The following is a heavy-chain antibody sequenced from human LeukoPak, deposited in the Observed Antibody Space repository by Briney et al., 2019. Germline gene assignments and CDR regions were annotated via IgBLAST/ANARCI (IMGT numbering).Heavy chain of an antibody. V-gene: IGHV3-30*18. D-gene: IGHD3-16*02. CDR2: ISYDGSNK. Sequence: GRSLRLSCAASGFTLSSYGMHWVRQAPGKGLEWVAVISYDGSNKYYADSVKGRFTISRDNSKNTLYLQMNSLRAEDTAVYYCAKSDYDYVSGSYRYDYWGQGTLFTVSS. J-gene: IGHJ4*02. CDR3: AKSDYDYVSGSYRYDY. CDR1: GFTLSSYG.